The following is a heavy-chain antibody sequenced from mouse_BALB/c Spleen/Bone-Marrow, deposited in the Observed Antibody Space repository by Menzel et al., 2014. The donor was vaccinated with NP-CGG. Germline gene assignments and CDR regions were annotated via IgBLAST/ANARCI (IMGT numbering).Heavy chain of an antibody. J-gene: IGHJ4*01. CDR1: GFTFRDYY. V-gene: IGHV5-12*02. Sequence: EVQGVESGGGLVQPGGSLKLSCATSGFTFRDYYMYWVRQTPEKRLEWVAYISNGGCSTYYPDTVKGRFTISRDNAKNTLYLQMSRLKSEDTAMYYCARQGTLDYWGQGTSVTVSS. CDR2: ISNGGCST. CDR3: ARQGTLDY.